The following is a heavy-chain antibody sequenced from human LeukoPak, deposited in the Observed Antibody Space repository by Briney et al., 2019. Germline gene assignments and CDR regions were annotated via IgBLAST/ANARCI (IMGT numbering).Heavy chain of an antibody. CDR1: GFTFSNYE. CDR3: ATEGADVLKGGNFRH. V-gene: IGHV3-23*01. CDR2: ISGSGGNT. Sequence: GGSLRLSCAASGFTFSNYEMSWVRQAPGKGLEWVSAISGSGGNTYYADSVKGRFTISRDSSKNTLYLQMNSLRVEDTAVYYCATEGADVLKGGNFRHWGQGTLVTVSS. J-gene: IGHJ1*01. D-gene: IGHD2-8*02.